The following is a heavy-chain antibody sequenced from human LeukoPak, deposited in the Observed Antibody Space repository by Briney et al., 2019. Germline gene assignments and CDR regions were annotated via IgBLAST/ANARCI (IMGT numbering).Heavy chain of an antibody. J-gene: IGHJ1*01. CDR1: GGTFSSYT. V-gene: IGHV1-69*02. Sequence: SVKVSCKASGGTFSSYTISWVRQAPGQGLEWMGRIIPILGIANYAQKFQGRVTITADKSTSTAYMELSSLRSEDTAVYYCAANTLWFGELLYGFQHWGQGTLVTVSS. CDR2: IIPILGIA. D-gene: IGHD3-10*01. CDR3: AANTLWFGELLYGFQH.